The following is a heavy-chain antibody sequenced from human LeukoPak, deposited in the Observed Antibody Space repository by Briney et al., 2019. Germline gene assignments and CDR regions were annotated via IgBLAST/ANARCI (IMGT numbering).Heavy chain of an antibody. J-gene: IGHJ4*02. CDR1: GYTFTSYD. D-gene: IGHD6-6*01. CDR2: MNPNSGNT. CDR3: ARGIAAHYFDY. V-gene: IGHV1-8*01. Sequence: GASVKVSCKASGYTFTSYDINWVRQATGQGLEWMGWMNPNSGNTGYAQKFQGRVAMTRNTSISTAYMELSSLRSEDTAVYYSARGIAAHYFDYWGQGTLVTVSS.